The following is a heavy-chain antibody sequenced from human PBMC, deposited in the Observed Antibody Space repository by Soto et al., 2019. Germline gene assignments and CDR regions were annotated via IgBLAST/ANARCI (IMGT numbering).Heavy chain of an antibody. CDR1: GFTFDDYA. Sequence: GGSLRLSCAASGFTFDDYAMHWVRQVPGKGLEWVSGINWNSGSIGYGDSVKGRFAISRDNAKNSLHLQMNSLSAEDTAFYYCVKDESINWYSGHFRHWGQGTLVTLSS. CDR2: INWNSGSI. J-gene: IGHJ1*01. V-gene: IGHV3-9*01. CDR3: VKDESINWYSGHFRH. D-gene: IGHD6-13*01.